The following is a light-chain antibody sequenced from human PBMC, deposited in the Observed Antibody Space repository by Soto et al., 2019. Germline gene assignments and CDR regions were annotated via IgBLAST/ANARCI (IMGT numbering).Light chain of an antibody. CDR2: DAS. Sequence: DIQMTQSPSTLSASVVDRVTIICRASQSISTWLAWYQLKPGKAPKLLIYDASTLEGGVPSRFSGIGSGTEFTLTISSLQPEDIATYYCQQYENLPTFGQGTRLEIK. CDR1: QSISTW. V-gene: IGKV1-5*02. CDR3: QQYENLPT. J-gene: IGKJ5*01.